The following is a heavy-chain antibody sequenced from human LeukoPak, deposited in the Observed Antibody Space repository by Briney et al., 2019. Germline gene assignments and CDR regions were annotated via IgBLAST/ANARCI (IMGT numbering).Heavy chain of an antibody. V-gene: IGHV1-24*01. D-gene: IGHD5-24*01. Sequence: ASVKVSCKVSGYTLTELSMHWVRQAPGKGLEWRGGFDPEDVETIYAQKFQGRVTMTEDTSTDTAYMELSSLRSEDTAVYYCATDVRGGRTMAGAFDIWVQGTMVTVSS. CDR3: ATDVRGGRTMAGAFDI. CDR1: GYTLTELS. J-gene: IGHJ3*02. CDR2: FDPEDVET.